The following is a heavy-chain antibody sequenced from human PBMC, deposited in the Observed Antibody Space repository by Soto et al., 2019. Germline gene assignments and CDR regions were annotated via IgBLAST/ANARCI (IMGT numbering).Heavy chain of an antibody. J-gene: IGHJ4*02. Sequence: ASVKVSCKASGYTFTSYAMHWVRQAPGQRLEWMGWINAGNGNTKYSQKFQGRVTITRDTSASTAYMELSSLRSEDTAVYYCAGADIVATKVFDYWGQGTLVTVSS. CDR3: AGADIVATKVFDY. CDR1: GYTFTSYA. V-gene: IGHV1-3*01. D-gene: IGHD5-12*01. CDR2: INAGNGNT.